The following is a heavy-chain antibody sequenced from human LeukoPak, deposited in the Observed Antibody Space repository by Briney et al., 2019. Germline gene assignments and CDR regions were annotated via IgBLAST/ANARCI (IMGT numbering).Heavy chain of an antibody. Sequence: GGSLRLSCAASGFSFGGYAMTWVRQAPGEGLEWVSSITYNGAATYYLDSVKARFTISRDNSRSTLYLQMDSLTAEDTALYYCAKDGLYFDGSTHIYYFDSWGQGTLVAVSS. CDR3: AKDGLYFDGSTHIYYFDS. D-gene: IGHD3-9*01. CDR2: ITYNGAAT. J-gene: IGHJ4*02. CDR1: GFSFGGYA. V-gene: IGHV3-23*01.